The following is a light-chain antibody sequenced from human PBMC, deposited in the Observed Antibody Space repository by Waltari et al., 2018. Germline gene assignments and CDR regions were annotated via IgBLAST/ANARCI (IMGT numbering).Light chain of an antibody. CDR1: QWVTSSY. CDR3: QQYGSSLGT. Sequence: EIVLTQSPDTLSLSPGERATLSCRASQWVTSSYLAWYQQKPGQSPRLRIYAASARATGIPDRFRGSGSGTDFTLTISRLEPEDFAVYCCQQYGSSLGTFGGGTEVEIK. CDR2: AAS. V-gene: IGKV3-20*01. J-gene: IGKJ4*01.